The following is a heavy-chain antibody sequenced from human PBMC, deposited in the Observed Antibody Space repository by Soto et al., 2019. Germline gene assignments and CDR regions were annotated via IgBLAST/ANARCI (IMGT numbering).Heavy chain of an antibody. CDR3: AKGSTAMTYFDY. Sequence: QVQLVESGGGVVQPGRSLRLSCAASGFIFSSYGMHWVRQAPGKGLEWVAVISYDGSNKYYADTAKGRFTISRDNSKNPLYLQMNSLRAEDTAVYYCAKGSTAMTYFDYWGQGTLVTVSS. J-gene: IGHJ4*02. V-gene: IGHV3-30*18. CDR2: ISYDGSNK. D-gene: IGHD5-18*01. CDR1: GFIFSSYG.